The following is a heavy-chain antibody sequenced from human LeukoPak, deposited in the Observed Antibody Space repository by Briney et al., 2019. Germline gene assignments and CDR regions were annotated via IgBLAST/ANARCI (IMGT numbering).Heavy chain of an antibody. CDR2: INPNSGGT. CDR1: GYTFTGYY. J-gene: IGHJ4*02. Sequence: ASVKVSCKASGYTFTGYYMHWVRQAPGQGLEWMGWINPNSGGTNYAQKFQGRVTMTRDTSISTAYMELSRLRSDDTAVYYCARGGFWSGYYTGIFGVVTYYFDYWGRGTLVTVSS. CDR3: ARGGFWSGYYTGIFGVVTYYFDY. D-gene: IGHD3-3*01. V-gene: IGHV1-2*02.